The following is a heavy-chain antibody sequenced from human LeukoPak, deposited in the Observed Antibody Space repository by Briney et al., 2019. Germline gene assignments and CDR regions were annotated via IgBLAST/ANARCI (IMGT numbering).Heavy chain of an antibody. CDR3: ARDAVLRFLEWPEGAFDI. V-gene: IGHV3-30*03. D-gene: IGHD3-3*01. CDR2: ISYDGSNK. Sequence: GGSLRLSCAASGFTFSSYGMHWVRQAPGKGLEWVAVISYDGSNKYCADSVKGRFTISRDNSKNTLYLQMNSLRAEDTAVYYCARDAVLRFLEWPEGAFDIWGQGTMVTVSS. J-gene: IGHJ3*02. CDR1: GFTFSSYG.